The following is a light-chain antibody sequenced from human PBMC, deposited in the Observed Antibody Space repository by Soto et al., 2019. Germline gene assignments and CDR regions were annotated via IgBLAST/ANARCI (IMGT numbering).Light chain of an antibody. CDR2: AAS. CDR3: HLAYMFPFT. CDR1: QLINTW. V-gene: IGKV1-12*02. Sequence: DIQMTQSPSSVSASIGDRVTITCRASQLINTWLAWYQQKPGKAPNLLIYAASSLQSGVPSRFSGSGSGTDFTLTISSLQPEDIATYYCHLAYMFPFTFGGGTKVEI. J-gene: IGKJ4*01.